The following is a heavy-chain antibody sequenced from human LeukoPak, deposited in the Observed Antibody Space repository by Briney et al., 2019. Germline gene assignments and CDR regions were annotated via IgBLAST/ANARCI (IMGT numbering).Heavy chain of an antibody. CDR1: GFTFSSYS. Sequence: PGGSLRLSCAASGFTFSSYSMNWVRQAPGKGLEWVSSISSSSSYIYYADSVKGRFTISRDNAKNSLYLQMNSLRAEDTAVYYCARETLVVVTAVNWFDPWGQGTLVTVSS. J-gene: IGHJ5*02. V-gene: IGHV3-21*01. D-gene: IGHD2-21*02. CDR3: ARETLVVVTAVNWFDP. CDR2: ISSSSSYI.